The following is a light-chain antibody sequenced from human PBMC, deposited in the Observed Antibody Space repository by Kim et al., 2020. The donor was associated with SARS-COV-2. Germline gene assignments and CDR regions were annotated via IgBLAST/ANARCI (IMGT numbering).Light chain of an antibody. CDR2: DAS. CDR1: RDISND. Sequence: DIQMTQSPSSLTASVGDRVTITCQASRDISNDLNWYQQKPGKAPKVLIYDASNVHTGVSSRFSGSGSGTDFTFTISSLQPEDVATYYCQHYNNHPLTFGEGTKVDIK. V-gene: IGKV1-33*01. CDR3: QHYNNHPLT. J-gene: IGKJ4*01.